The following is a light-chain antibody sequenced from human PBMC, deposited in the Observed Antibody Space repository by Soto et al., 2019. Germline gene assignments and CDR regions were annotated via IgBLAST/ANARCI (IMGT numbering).Light chain of an antibody. V-gene: IGKV3-20*01. Sequence: EIVLTQSPGTLSLSPGERATLSCRASQSVTNSYIAWYQQKPGQAPRLLINGATSRATGIPNRFTSSGSGTQFTLPVSVLQSDEFAVYSGQKYGSSPWTFGQGTKVEIK. CDR3: QKYGSSPWT. CDR2: GAT. CDR1: QSVTNSY. J-gene: IGKJ1*01.